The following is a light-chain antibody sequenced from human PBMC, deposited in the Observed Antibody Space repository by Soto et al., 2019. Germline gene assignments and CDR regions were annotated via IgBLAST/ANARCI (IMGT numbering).Light chain of an antibody. CDR1: SSDVGGYNY. CDR3: SSYTSSSTL. CDR2: EVS. Sequence: QSVLTQPASVSGSPGQSITISCTGTSSDVGGYNYVSWYQQHPGKAPKLMIYEVSNRPSGVSNRFSGSKFANTASLTISGLQAEDEADYYCSSYTSSSTLFGTGTKVTVL. J-gene: IGLJ1*01. V-gene: IGLV2-14*01.